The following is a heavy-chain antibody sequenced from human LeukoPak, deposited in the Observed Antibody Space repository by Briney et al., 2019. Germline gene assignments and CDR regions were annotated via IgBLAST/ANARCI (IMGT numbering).Heavy chain of an antibody. V-gene: IGHV3-23*01. Sequence: GGSLRLSCTASGFTFSSYSLNWVRQAPGKGLEWVSAISGGGSTYDADSVKGRFTISRDNSKNSLYLQMNSLRAEDTAVYYCAKSRWETYAVRAFEIWGQGTMVTVSS. CDR3: AKSRWETYAVRAFEI. CDR2: ISGGGST. D-gene: IGHD1-26*01. CDR1: GFTFSSYS. J-gene: IGHJ3*02.